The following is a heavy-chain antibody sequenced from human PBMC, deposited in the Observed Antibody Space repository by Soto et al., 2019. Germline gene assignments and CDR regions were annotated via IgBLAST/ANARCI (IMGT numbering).Heavy chain of an antibody. V-gene: IGHV3-30-3*01. D-gene: IGHD4-17*01. Sequence: QVQLVESGGGVVQPGRSLRLSCAASGFTFSSYAMHWVRQAAGTGLEWVAVISYDGSNKYYADSVKGRFTISRDNSKNTLFLQMNSLRAEDTAVYYCARVGRLHYFDYWGQGTLVTVSS. J-gene: IGHJ4*02. CDR3: ARVGRLHYFDY. CDR1: GFTFSSYA. CDR2: ISYDGSNK.